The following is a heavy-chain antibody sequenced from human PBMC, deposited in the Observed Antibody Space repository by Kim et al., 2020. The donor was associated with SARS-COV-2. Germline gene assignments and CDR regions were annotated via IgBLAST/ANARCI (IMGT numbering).Heavy chain of an antibody. J-gene: IGHJ6*02. CDR3: AKPPYGGSYYDFWSGPYGMDV. Sequence: GGSLRLSCAASGFTFSSYAMSWVRQAPGKGLEWVSAISGSGGSTYYADSVKGRFTISRDNSKNTLYLQMNSLRVEDTAVYYCAKPPYGGSYYDFWSGPYGMDVWGQGTTVTVSS. V-gene: IGHV3-23*01. CDR1: GFTFSSYA. D-gene: IGHD3-3*01. CDR2: ISGSGGST.